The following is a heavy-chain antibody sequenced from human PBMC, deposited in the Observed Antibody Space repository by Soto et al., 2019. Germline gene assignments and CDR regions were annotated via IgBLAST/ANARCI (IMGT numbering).Heavy chain of an antibody. J-gene: IGHJ4*02. CDR3: ARSPEATVTAFDY. Sequence: QVQLQESGPGLVKPSQTLSLTCTVSGGSISSGGYYWSWIRQHPGKGLEWIGYIYYSGSTYYNPSLKSRVTISVDTSKNQFYLKLSSVTAADTAVYNCARSPEATVTAFDYWGQGTLVTVSS. CDR2: IYYSGST. D-gene: IGHD4-17*01. CDR1: GGSISSGGYY. V-gene: IGHV4-31*03.